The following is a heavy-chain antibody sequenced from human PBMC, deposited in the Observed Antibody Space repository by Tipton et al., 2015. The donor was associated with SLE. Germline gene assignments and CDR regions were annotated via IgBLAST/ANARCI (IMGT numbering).Heavy chain of an antibody. V-gene: IGHV4-39*07. CDR3: ARAPGLDRDYYYYYYMDV. CDR2: IYYTGNT. Sequence: TLSLTCTVSGGSISSSSYYWGWIRQPPGKGLEWIGNIYYTGNTFYNPSLKSRVTISLDTSKNQFSLKLSSVTAADTAVYYCARAPGLDRDYYYYYYMDVWGKGTTVTVSS. D-gene: IGHD3/OR15-3a*01. J-gene: IGHJ6*03. CDR1: GGSISSSSYY.